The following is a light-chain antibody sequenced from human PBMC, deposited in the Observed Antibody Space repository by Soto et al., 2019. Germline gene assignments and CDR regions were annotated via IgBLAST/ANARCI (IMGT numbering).Light chain of an antibody. V-gene: IGKV4-1*01. CDR2: WAS. Sequence: DIVMTQSPDSLAVSLGERATINCMSSQSVLYRSNSKNYFAWYQQKPGQPPRLLIYWASTRESGVPDRFSGSESGTDFTHTISSLQAEDVAVYYCQQYYSLPYTFGQGTKLEIK. J-gene: IGKJ2*01. CDR1: QSVLYRSNSKNY. CDR3: QQYYSLPYT.